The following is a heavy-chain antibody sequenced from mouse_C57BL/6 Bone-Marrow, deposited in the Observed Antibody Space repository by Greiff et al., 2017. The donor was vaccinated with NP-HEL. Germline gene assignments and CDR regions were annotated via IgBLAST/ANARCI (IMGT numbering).Heavy chain of an antibody. D-gene: IGHD1-1*01. CDR2: IYPGDGDT. V-gene: IGHV1-82*01. J-gene: IGHJ4*01. CDR3: ARGITFYAMDY. CDR1: GYAFSSSW. Sequence: LEESGPELVKPGASVKISCKASGYAFSSSWMNWVKQRPGKGLEWIGRIYPGDGDTNYNGKFKGKATLTADKSSSTAYMQLSSLTSEDSAVYFCARGITFYAMDYWGQGTSVTVSS.